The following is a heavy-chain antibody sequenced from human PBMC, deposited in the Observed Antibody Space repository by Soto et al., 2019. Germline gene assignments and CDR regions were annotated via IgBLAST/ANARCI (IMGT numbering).Heavy chain of an antibody. CDR3: TTEMFSSGWAGYFDY. D-gene: IGHD6-19*01. CDR2: IKSKTDGGTT. J-gene: IGHJ4*02. V-gene: IGHV3-15*01. CDR1: GFTFSNAW. Sequence: PGGSLRLSCAVSGFTFSNAWMSWVRQAPGKGLEWVGRIKSKTDGGTTDYAAPVKGRFTISRDDSKNTLYLQMNSLKTEDTAVYYCTTEMFSSGWAGYFDYWGQGTLVPVSS.